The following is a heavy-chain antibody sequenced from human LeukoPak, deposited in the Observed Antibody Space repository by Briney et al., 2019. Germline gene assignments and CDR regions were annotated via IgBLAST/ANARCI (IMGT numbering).Heavy chain of an antibody. V-gene: IGHV4-59*01. J-gene: IGHJ4*02. CDR1: GGSISGYY. CDR3: TKIANGGLSDY. D-gene: IGHD2-8*01. Sequence: PSETLSLTCTVSGGSISGYYWAWIRQPPGKVLEWIGYIHYSGNTNYNPSLKSRVTMSVDTSKNLFSLKLTSVTAADTAVYYCTKIANGGLSDYWGQGTLVTVSS. CDR2: IHYSGNT.